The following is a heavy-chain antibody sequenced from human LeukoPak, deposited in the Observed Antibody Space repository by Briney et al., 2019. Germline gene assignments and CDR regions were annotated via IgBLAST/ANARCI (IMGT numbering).Heavy chain of an antibody. CDR3: AKDALLEIQLWFVDYYYYMDV. CDR2: ISGSGGST. J-gene: IGHJ6*03. V-gene: IGHV3-23*01. CDR1: GFTFSSYG. D-gene: IGHD5-18*01. Sequence: PGGSLRLSCAASGFTFSSYGMSWVRQAPGKGLEWVSAISGSGGSTYYADSVKGRFTISRDNSKNTLYLQMNSLRAEDTAVYYCAKDALLEIQLWFVDYYYYMDVWGKGTTVTISS.